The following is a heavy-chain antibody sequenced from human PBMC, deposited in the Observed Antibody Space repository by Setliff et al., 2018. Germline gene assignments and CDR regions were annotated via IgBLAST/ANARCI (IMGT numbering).Heavy chain of an antibody. Sequence: ASVKVSCKASGYTFTNYGITWVRQAPGQGLEWMGWINNYNFNTNYAQKLQGRVTMTTDTSTSTAYMELRSLRSDDTAIYYCARSRDSGFYHQRDAYDIWGQGTMVTVSS. J-gene: IGHJ3*02. CDR3: ARSRDSGFYHQRDAYDI. D-gene: IGHD3-22*01. CDR1: GYTFTNYG. V-gene: IGHV1-18*01. CDR2: INNYNFNT.